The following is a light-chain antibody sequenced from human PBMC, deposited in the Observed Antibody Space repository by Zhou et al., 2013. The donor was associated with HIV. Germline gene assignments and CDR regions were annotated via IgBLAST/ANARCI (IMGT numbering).Light chain of an antibody. J-gene: IGKJ4*01. CDR1: QSVTSSH. CDR3: QQYGSSPNT. CDR2: GAS. V-gene: IGKV3-20*01. Sequence: EIVLTQSPGTLSLSPGERATLSCRASQSVTSSHLAWYQQKPGQAPRLLIYGASTRATGIPDRFSGSGSGRDFTLIISRLEPEDFAVYYCQQYGSSPNTFGGGTKVEIK.